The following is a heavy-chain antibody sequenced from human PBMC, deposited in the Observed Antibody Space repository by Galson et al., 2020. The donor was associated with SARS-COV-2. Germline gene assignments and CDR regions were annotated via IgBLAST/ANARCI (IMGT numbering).Heavy chain of an antibody. CDR1: GGSISSGDYY. Sequence: ASETLSLTCTVSGGSISSGDYYWSWIRQPPGKGLEWIGYIYYSGSTYYNPSLKSRITMSVDPSKNHFSLKLSSVTATDTAVYYCARAAYCGSTSCRYFDSWGQGTLVTVSS. D-gene: IGHD2-2*01. CDR2: IYYSGST. V-gene: IGHV4-30-4*01. CDR3: ARAAYCGSTSCRYFDS. J-gene: IGHJ4*02.